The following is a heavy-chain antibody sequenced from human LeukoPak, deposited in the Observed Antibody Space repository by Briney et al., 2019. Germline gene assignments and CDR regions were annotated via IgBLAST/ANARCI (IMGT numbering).Heavy chain of an antibody. J-gene: IGHJ4*02. CDR1: GTSFSSYY. D-gene: IGHD4-17*01. V-gene: IGHV4-34*01. CDR3: ARMTTGHDF. Sequence: SETLSLTCAVSGTSFSSYYWSWIRQPPGKELEWIGEVNHSGYTNDNPSLKSRVTISVDTSKNQFSLRLRSVTAADTAVYFCARMTTGHDFWGQGTLVTVSS. CDR2: VNHSGYT.